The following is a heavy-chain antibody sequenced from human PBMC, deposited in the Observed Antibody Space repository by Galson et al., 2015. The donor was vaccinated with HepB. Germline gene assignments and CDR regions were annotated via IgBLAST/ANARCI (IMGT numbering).Heavy chain of an antibody. CDR1: GFTFSSYS. CDR3: ARASITMVRGVITYFDY. J-gene: IGHJ4*02. Sequence: SLRLSCAASGFTFSSYSMNWVRQAPGKGLEWVSSISSSSSHIYYADSVKGRFTISRDNAKNSLYLQMNSLRAEDTAVYYCARASITMVRGVITYFDYWGQGTLVTVSS. V-gene: IGHV3-21*01. D-gene: IGHD3-10*01. CDR2: ISSSSSHI.